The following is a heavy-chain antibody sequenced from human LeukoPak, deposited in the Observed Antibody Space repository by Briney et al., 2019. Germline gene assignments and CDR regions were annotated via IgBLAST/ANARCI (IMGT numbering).Heavy chain of an antibody. CDR1: GGSFSGYY. CDR2: INHSGST. V-gene: IGHV4-34*01. J-gene: IGHJ6*03. D-gene: IGHD3-3*01. Sequence: SETLSLTCAVYGGSFSGYYWSWIRQPPGKGLEWIGEINHSGSTNYNPSLKSRVTISVDTSKNQFSLKLSSVTAADTAVCYCARKGDFWSGYPYMDVWGKGTTVTVSS. CDR3: ARKGDFWSGYPYMDV.